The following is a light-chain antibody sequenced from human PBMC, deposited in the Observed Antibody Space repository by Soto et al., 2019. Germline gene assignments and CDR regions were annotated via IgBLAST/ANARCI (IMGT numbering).Light chain of an antibody. CDR2: DVS. CDR1: SSDVGRYNW. V-gene: IGLV2-11*01. Sequence: QSALTQPRSVTGSPGQSVTISCTGTSSDVGRYNWVSWYQQFPGEAPKVIIYDVSERPSGVPARFSASKSGTTASLHIFGLQPGDEAEYFCCSYSGDYSYVFGTGTKVTVL. CDR3: CSYSGDYSYV. J-gene: IGLJ1*01.